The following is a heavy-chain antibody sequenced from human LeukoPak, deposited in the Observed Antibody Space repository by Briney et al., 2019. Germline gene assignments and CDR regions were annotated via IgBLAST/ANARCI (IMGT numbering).Heavy chain of an antibody. CDR2: IYSGRSST. J-gene: IGHJ4*02. D-gene: IGHD6-19*01. CDR3: ASRVNSGWSFDY. V-gene: IGHV3-74*01. CDR1: GFTFSSYW. Sequence: GGSLRLSCAASGFTFSSYWMHWVRQAPGKGLVWVSRIYSGRSSTSYADSVKGRFTISRDNAKNTLYLQMNSLRAEDTAVYYCASRVNSGWSFDYWGQGTLVSVSS.